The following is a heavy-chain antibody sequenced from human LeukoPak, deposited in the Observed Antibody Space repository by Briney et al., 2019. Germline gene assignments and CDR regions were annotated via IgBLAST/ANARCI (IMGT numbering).Heavy chain of an antibody. CDR3: ARHVSAAAGTGLAY. V-gene: IGHV4-59*08. D-gene: IGHD6-13*01. CDR1: GGSISSYY. Sequence: SETLSLTCTVSGGSISSYYWSWIRQPPGKGQEWIGYIHYSGGTNYNPSLKSRVTISVDTSKNQFSLKLSSVTAADTAVYYCARHVSAAAGTGLAYWGQGTLVTVSS. CDR2: IHYSGGT. J-gene: IGHJ4*02.